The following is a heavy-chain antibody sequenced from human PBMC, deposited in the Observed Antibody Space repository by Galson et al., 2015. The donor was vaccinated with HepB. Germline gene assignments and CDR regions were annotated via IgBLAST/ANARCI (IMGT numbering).Heavy chain of an antibody. J-gene: IGHJ3*02. CDR3: AREEGFDI. CDR1: GGTFSNYA. Sequence: SVKVSCKASGGTFSNYAVSWVRQAPGQGLEWMGVIIPIFSTTTYAQRFQGRVTITADESTSTAYMELSSLRSEDTAIYYCAREEGFDIWGQGTMVTVSS. CDR2: IIPIFSTT. V-gene: IGHV1-69*13.